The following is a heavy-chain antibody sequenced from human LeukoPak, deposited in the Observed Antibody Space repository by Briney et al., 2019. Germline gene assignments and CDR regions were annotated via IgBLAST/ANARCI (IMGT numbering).Heavy chain of an antibody. J-gene: IGHJ4*02. V-gene: IGHV3-66*01. CDR2: IYSGGDT. D-gene: IGHD6-19*01. CDR1: GGSISSSSYY. Sequence: ETLSLTCTVSGGSISSSSYYWGWVRQAPGKGLEWVSVIYSGGDTYYADSVKGRFTISRDNSKNMIYLEMTSLKAEDTAVYCCAKERNLEIAVAGTIFDYWGRGTLVTVSS. CDR3: AKERNLEIAVAGTIFDY.